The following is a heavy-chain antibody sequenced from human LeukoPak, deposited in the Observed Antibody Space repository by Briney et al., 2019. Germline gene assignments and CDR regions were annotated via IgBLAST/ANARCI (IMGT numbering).Heavy chain of an antibody. J-gene: IGHJ6*02. D-gene: IGHD3-3*01. Sequence: ASVKVSCKASGYTFTGYGISWVRQAPGQGLEWMGWISAYNGNTNYARKLQGRVTMTTDTSTSTAYMELRSLRSDDTAVYYCARAPEDRFWSGYYGSHTYYGMDVWGQGTTVTVSS. CDR1: GYTFTGYG. V-gene: IGHV1-18*01. CDR2: ISAYNGNT. CDR3: ARAPEDRFWSGYYGSHTYYGMDV.